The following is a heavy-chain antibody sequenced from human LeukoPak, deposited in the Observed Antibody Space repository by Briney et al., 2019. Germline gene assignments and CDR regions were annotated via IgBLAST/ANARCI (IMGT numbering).Heavy chain of an antibody. CDR1: GFTFSSYG. D-gene: IGHD3-10*01. J-gene: IGHJ6*03. V-gene: IGHV3-23*01. CDR3: AKDYYGSGSYYMYYYYYMDV. Sequence: PGGSLRLSCAASGFTFSSYGMSWVRQAPGKGLEWVSAISGSGGSTYYADSVKGRFTISRDNSKNTLYLQMNSLRAEDTAVYYCAKDYYGSGSYYMYYYYYMDVWGKGTTVTISS. CDR2: ISGSGGST.